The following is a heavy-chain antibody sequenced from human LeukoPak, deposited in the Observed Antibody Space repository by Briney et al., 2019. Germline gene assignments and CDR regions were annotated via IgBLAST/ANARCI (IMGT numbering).Heavy chain of an antibody. J-gene: IGHJ4*02. CDR3: ARVGGYDLPFDY. CDR2: IYSGGST. CDR1: GFTVSSNY. V-gene: IGHV3-53*01. D-gene: IGHD5-12*01. Sequence: GGSLRLSCAASGFTVSSNYMSWVRQAPGKGLEWVSVIYSGGSTYYADSVKGRFTISRDNSKNTLYLRMNSLRAEDTAVYYCARVGGYDLPFDYWGQGTLVTVSS.